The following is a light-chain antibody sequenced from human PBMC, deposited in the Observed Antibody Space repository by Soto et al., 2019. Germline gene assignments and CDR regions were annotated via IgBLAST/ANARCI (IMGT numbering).Light chain of an antibody. Sequence: DIQMTQFPSSLSASIGDRLTISCRASQSLYNYLNWYQQQPGKAPRLLIYEASSLQSDVPSRFSGSGSGTDFNLTISSLQPEDFATYYCQQSYSVLFTFGQGTKLEIK. CDR3: QQSYSVLFT. CDR2: EAS. CDR1: QSLYNY. V-gene: IGKV1-39*01. J-gene: IGKJ2*01.